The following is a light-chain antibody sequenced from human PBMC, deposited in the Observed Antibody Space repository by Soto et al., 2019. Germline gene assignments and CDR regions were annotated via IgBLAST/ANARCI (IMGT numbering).Light chain of an antibody. J-gene: IGLJ2*01. CDR2: DVS. V-gene: IGLV2-14*01. Sequence: QSALTQFASVSGSPGQSITISCTGTSSDVGGYNYVSWYQQHPGKAPKLMIYDVSNRPSGVSNRFSGSKSGNTASLTISGLQAEDEADYYCSSYTSSSTLVVFGGGTKVTAL. CDR3: SSYTSSSTLVV. CDR1: SSDVGGYNY.